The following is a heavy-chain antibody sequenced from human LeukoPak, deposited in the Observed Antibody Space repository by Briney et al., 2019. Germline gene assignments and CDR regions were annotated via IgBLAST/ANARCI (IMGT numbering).Heavy chain of an antibody. J-gene: IGHJ4*02. CDR1: GFXFSRYS. CDR2: ISSGSTTI. Sequence: GGSLRLSCAASGFXFSRYSMNWVRQAPGKGLEWLSYISSGSTTIYYADSVKGRFTISRDNSKNSLYLQMNSLRTEDTALYYCARESEIGYYFDYWGQGTLVTVSS. V-gene: IGHV3-48*04. CDR3: ARESEIGYYFDY. D-gene: IGHD2/OR15-2a*01.